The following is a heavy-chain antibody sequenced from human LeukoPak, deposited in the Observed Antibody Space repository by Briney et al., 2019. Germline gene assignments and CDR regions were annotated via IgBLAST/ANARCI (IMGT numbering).Heavy chain of an antibody. CDR1: GGSISSDY. D-gene: IGHD6-19*01. J-gene: IGHJ4*02. V-gene: IGHV4-59*08. CDR2: IYYSGGT. Sequence: SETLSLTCTVSGGSISSDYWSWIRQPPGKGLEWIGYIYYSGGTTYNPSLKGRATMALDTSKNQLSLKVNSVTAADTAMYYCARRDVGSDWYLRYWGQGTLVTVSS. CDR3: ARRDVGSDWYLRY.